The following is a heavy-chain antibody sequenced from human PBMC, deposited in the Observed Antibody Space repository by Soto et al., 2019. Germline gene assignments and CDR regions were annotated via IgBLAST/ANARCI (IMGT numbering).Heavy chain of an antibody. CDR3: AIKRTVAGNDY. D-gene: IGHD6-19*01. CDR2: MNPNSGNT. J-gene: IGHJ4*02. V-gene: IGHV1-8*01. CDR1: RYTFTSYD. Sequence: QVQLVQSGAEVKKPGASVKVSCKASRYTFTSYDINWVRQATGQGLEWMGWMNPNSGNTGYAQKFQGRVTMTRNTSIRKDYLELISLRSEDTAVYYCAIKRTVAGNDYWGQGTLVTVSS.